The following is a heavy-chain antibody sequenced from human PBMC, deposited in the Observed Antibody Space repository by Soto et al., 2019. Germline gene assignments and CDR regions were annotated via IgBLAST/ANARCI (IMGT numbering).Heavy chain of an antibody. CDR1: GGTFSRSG. CDR3: ARCPQPPDTADPYAVDV. CDR2: IVPSVDTT. J-gene: IGHJ6*02. D-gene: IGHD5-18*01. V-gene: IGHV1-69*18. Sequence: QVQLVQSGTEVKKPGASVQVSCKASGGTFSRSGFHWVRQAPGQGLEWMGMIVPSVDTTNYAQQFQARFTISADQFASTVYMELRSLRSEDTAVYYCARCPQPPDTADPYAVDVWGQGTRVIVSS.